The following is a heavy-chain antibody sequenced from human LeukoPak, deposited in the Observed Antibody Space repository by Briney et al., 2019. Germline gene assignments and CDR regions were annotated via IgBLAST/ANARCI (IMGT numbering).Heavy chain of an antibody. Sequence: GGSLRLSCAASGFTFSSYGMHWVHQAPGKGLEWVAVIWYDGSNKYYADSVKGRFTISRDNSKNTLYLQMNSLRAEDTAVYYCARVDGYCSSTSCPNPRYYYGMDVWGKGTTVTVSS. V-gene: IGHV3-33*01. D-gene: IGHD2-2*01. J-gene: IGHJ6*04. CDR1: GFTFSSYG. CDR3: ARVDGYCSSTSCPNPRYYYGMDV. CDR2: IWYDGSNK.